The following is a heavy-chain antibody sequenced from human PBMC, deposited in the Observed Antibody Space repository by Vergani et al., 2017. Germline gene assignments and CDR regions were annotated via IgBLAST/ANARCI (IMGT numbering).Heavy chain of an antibody. D-gene: IGHD2-2*01. V-gene: IGHV1-2*02. J-gene: IGHJ6*02. CDR2: INPNSGGP. CDR1: GGTFSSYA. Sequence: QVQLVQSGAEVKKPGSSVKVSCKASGGTFSSYAISWVRHAPGQGLEWMGWINPNSGGPTYAQKFQGMVTLTRDTFISTAYKELSRLRSVDTAVYYCAEDECISAGSYEDYYTGMDVWGQGTTVTVSS. CDR3: AEDECISAGSYEDYYTGMDV.